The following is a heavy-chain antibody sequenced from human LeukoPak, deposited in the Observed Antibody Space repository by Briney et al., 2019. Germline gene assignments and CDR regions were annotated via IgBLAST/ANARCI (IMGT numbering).Heavy chain of an antibody. V-gene: IGHV3-66*02. D-gene: IGHD3-10*01. CDR1: GFTVSSNY. Sequence: PGGSLRLSCAASGFTVSSNYISWVRQAPGKGLECVSVSYSGGSTDYADSVKGRFTISRDNSKNTLYLQMNSLRTEDTAVYYCARGVIRGIDAFDIWGQGTMVTVSS. J-gene: IGHJ3*02. CDR3: ARGVIRGIDAFDI. CDR2: SYSGGST.